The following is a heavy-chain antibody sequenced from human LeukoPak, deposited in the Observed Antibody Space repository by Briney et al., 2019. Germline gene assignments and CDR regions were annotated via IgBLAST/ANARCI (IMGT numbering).Heavy chain of an antibody. J-gene: IGHJ4*02. CDR1: GFTVSSNY. V-gene: IGHV3-53*01. Sequence: PGGSLRLSCAASGFTVSSNYMSWVRQAPGKGLEWVSVIYSGGSTYYADSVKGRFTISRDNSKNTLYLQMNSLRAEDTAVYYCARVVGTSSGWCSFDYWGQGTLVTVSS. D-gene: IGHD6-19*01. CDR2: IYSGGST. CDR3: ARVVGTSSGWCSFDY.